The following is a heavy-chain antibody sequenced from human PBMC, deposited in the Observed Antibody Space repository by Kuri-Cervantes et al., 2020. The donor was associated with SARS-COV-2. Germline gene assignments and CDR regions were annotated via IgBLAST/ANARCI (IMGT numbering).Heavy chain of an antibody. V-gene: IGHV3-21*04. CDR3: AREVRTVGYYYYMDV. D-gene: IGHD4-23*01. CDR1: GFTFSSYS. J-gene: IGHJ6*03. CDR2: ISSSSSYI. Sequence: GESLKISCAASGFTFSSYSMNWVRQAPGKGLEWVSSISSSSSYIYYADSVKGRFTISRDNSKNTLYLQMNSLRAEDTAVYYCAREVRTVGYYYYMDVWAKGTTVTVSS.